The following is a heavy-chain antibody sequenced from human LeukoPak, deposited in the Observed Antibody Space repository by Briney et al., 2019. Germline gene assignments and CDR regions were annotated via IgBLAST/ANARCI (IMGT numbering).Heavy chain of an antibody. Sequence: GGSLRLSCAASGFTFSSYRMNWVRQAPGKGLEWVSSISSSGNDIYYADSVKGRFTISRDNAKNSLYLQMNSLRAEDTAVYYCARDLVQLWSKDFWGQGTLVTVSS. D-gene: IGHD5-18*01. V-gene: IGHV3-21*01. J-gene: IGHJ4*02. CDR1: GFTFSSYR. CDR2: ISSSGNDI. CDR3: ARDLVQLWSKDF.